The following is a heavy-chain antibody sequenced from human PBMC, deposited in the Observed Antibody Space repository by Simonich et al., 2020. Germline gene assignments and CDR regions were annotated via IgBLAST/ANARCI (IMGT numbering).Heavy chain of an antibody. CDR2: SSLNGGSI. CDR1: GFTFDDYA. V-gene: IGHV3-9*01. J-gene: IGHJ4*02. CDR3: AKDGGYCTNGVCYYFDY. D-gene: IGHD2-8*01. Sequence: EVQLVESGGGLVQPGRSLRLSCAASGFTFDDYAMHWVRQVPGKGLGWVACSSLNGGSIGYADSVKGRFTISRDNAKNSLYLQMNSLRAEDTALYYCAKDGGYCTNGVCYYFDYWGQGTLVTVSS.